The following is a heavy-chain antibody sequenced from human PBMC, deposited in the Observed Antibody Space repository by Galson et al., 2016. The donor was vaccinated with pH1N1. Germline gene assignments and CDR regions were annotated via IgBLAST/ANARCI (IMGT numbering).Heavy chain of an antibody. CDR3: ATNSIDYYYYYMDV. V-gene: IGHV1-24*01. Sequence: SVKVSCKVSGYLLTELSIFWVRQAPGKGLEWMGGFTAEDGETVYAQKLQGRVTMTEDTSTDTAYMELSSLRYGDTAVYYCATNSIDYYYYYMDVWGKGTTVTVSS. CDR1: GYLLTELS. J-gene: IGHJ6*03. CDR2: FTAEDGET. D-gene: IGHD4-23*01.